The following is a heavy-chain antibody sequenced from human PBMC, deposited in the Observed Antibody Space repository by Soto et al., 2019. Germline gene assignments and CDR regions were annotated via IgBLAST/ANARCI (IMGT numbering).Heavy chain of an antibody. D-gene: IGHD7-27*01. CDR2: IYHSGST. J-gene: IGHJ2*01. CDR3: ARSPSLTGDPPYYWYFDL. CDR1: GYSISSGYY. V-gene: IGHV4-38-2*02. Sequence: SETLSLTCTVSGYSISSGYYWGWIRQPPGKGLEWIGSIYHSGSTNYNPSLKSRFTISVDTSKNQFSLKLSSVTAADTAVYYCARSPSLTGDPPYYWYFDLWGRGTLVTVSS.